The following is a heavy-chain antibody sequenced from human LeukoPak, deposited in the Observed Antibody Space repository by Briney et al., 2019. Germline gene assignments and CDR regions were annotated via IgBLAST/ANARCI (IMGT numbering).Heavy chain of an antibody. CDR1: GYTFTGYY. D-gene: IGHD3-10*01. V-gene: IGHV5-51*01. CDR2: IYPGDSDT. CDR3: ARQSTSMVRGIVDY. Sequence: KVSCKASGYTFTGYYMHWVRQAPGQGLEWMGIIYPGDSDTRYSPSFQGQVTISADKSISTAYLQWSSLKASDTAMYYCARQSTSMVRGIVDYWGQGTLVTVSS. J-gene: IGHJ4*02.